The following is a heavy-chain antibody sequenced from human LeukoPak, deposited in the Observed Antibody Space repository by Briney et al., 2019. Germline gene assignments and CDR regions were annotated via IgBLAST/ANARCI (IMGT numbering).Heavy chain of an antibody. D-gene: IGHD5-12*01. CDR3: AKDVVYYSGYEFDY. CDR2: IGTIISTT. J-gene: IGHJ4*02. CDR1: GFTFGRYE. V-gene: IGHV3-48*03. Sequence: GGSLRLSCAASGFTFGRYEMNWVRQAPGKGLEWVSCIGTIISTTYYADSVKGRFTISRDNSKNTLYLQMNSLRAEDTAVYYCAKDVVYYSGYEFDYWGQGTLVTVSS.